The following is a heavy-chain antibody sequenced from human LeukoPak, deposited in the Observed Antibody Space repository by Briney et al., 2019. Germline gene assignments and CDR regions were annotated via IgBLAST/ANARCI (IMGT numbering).Heavy chain of an antibody. D-gene: IGHD4-17*01. Sequence: GGSLRLSCAASGFTFSSYSMSWVRQAPGKGLEWVSFISGSGGSTYYADSVKGRFTISRDNSKNTLVLQMNSLRAEDTAIYYCAKSVESAVTTNPYIDYCGQGTLVTASS. CDR2: ISGSGGST. CDR3: AKSVESAVTTNPYIDY. CDR1: GFTFSSYS. V-gene: IGHV3-23*01. J-gene: IGHJ4*02.